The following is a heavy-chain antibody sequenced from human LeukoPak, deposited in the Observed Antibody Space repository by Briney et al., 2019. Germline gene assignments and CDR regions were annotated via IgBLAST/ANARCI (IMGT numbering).Heavy chain of an antibody. CDR2: IYHSGST. Sequence: PSETLSLTCAVSGGSISSSNWWSWVRQPPGKGLEWIGEIYHSGSTNYNPSLKSRVTISVDKSKNQFSLKLSSVTAADTAVYYCARGIAVAGTVFLDAFDIWGQGTMVTVSS. CDR1: GGSISSSNW. J-gene: IGHJ3*02. CDR3: ARGIAVAGTVFLDAFDI. V-gene: IGHV4-4*02. D-gene: IGHD6-19*01.